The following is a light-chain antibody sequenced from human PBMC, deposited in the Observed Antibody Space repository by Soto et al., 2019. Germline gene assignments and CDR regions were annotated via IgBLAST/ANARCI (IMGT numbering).Light chain of an antibody. Sequence: IQMTQSPSSLSASVGDRVTITCRSSHPISNFLNWYLQKPGKAPELLIYGASSLQSGVPSRFSGSGSGTDFTLTISSLQPEDFATYYCHQTYSTLALSFGGGTGVEIK. J-gene: IGKJ4*01. CDR3: HQTYSTLALS. V-gene: IGKV1-39*01. CDR2: GAS. CDR1: HPISNF.